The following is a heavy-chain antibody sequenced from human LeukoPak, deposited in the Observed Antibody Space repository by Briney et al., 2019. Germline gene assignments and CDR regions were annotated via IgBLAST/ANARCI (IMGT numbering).Heavy chain of an antibody. CDR1: GYTFTGYY. CDR2: INPNSGGT. Sequence: ASVKVSCKASGYTFTGYYMHWVRQAPGQGLEWMGWINPNSGGTNYAQKFQGRVTMTRDTSISTVYMELSSLRSEDTAVYYCATAGWFGELIDYWGQGTLVTVSS. D-gene: IGHD3-10*01. J-gene: IGHJ4*02. V-gene: IGHV1-2*02. CDR3: ATAGWFGELIDY.